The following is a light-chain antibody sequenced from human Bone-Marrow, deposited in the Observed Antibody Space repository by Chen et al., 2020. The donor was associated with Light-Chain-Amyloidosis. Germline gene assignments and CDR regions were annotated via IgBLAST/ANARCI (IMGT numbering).Light chain of an antibody. CDR1: NIGSTS. CDR3: QGWDRSSDRPV. V-gene: IGLV3-21*02. CDR2: DDS. Sequence: SYVLTPPSSVSVAPGQTATIVCGGNNIGSTSVHWYQQTPGQAPLLVVYDDSDRRSGIPERWCGATWGNKATLTISRVEAGDEADYYCQGWDRSSDRPVFGGGTKLTVL. J-gene: IGLJ3*02.